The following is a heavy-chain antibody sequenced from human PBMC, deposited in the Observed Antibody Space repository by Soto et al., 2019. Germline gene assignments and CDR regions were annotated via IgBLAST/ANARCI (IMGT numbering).Heavy chain of an antibody. CDR2: IYYSGST. D-gene: IGHD2-2*01. J-gene: IGHJ4*02. CDR3: TRRASSSFYHFDF. CDR1: GGSVSSGSYY. V-gene: IGHV4-61*01. Sequence: PSETLSLTCTVSGGSVSSGSYYWSWIRQPPGKGLEWIGYIYYSGSTNYNPSLKSRVTISVDTSKNQFSLRLSSVTAADSAMYFCTRRASSSFYHFDFWGQGALVTVSS.